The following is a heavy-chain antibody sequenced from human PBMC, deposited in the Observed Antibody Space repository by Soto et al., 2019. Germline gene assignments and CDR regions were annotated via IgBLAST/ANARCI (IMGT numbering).Heavy chain of an antibody. CDR1: GFTFSNYA. J-gene: IGHJ4*02. CDR2: ISGSGGST. CDR3: AKDQGSSWYEIDY. Sequence: EVQLLESGGGLVQPGGSLRLSCAASGFTFSNYAVTWVRQAPGNGLEWVSTISGSGGSTYYADSVKGRFTISRDNSKNTLYLQMNSLRAVDTAVYYCAKDQGSSWYEIDYWGQGTLVTVSS. V-gene: IGHV3-23*01. D-gene: IGHD6-13*01.